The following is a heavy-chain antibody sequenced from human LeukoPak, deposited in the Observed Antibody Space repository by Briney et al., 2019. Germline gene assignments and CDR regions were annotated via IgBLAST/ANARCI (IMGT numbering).Heavy chain of an antibody. D-gene: IGHD6-6*01. J-gene: IGHJ5*02. CDR2: INPNSGGT. V-gene: IGHV1-2*02. CDR1: GYTFTGYY. CDR3: AKYVIAARLGWFDP. Sequence: ASVKVSCKASGYTFTGYYMHWVRQAPGQGLEWMGRINPNSGGTNYAQKFQGRVTMTRDTSISTAYMELSRLRSDDTAVYYCAKYVIAARLGWFDPWGQGTLVTVSS.